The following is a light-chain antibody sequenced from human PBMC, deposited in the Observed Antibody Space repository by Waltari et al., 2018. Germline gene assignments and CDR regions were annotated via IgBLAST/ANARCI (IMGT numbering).Light chain of an antibody. CDR3: QSYDSSLSVV. V-gene: IGLV1-40*01. CDR1: SSNIGTAYD. Sequence: QFVLTQPPSLSGAPGERVTLSCTGSSSNIGTAYDVPWYQQFPGTAPKLLIYTTTNRPSGVPDRFSGSKSGTSASLAITGLQPEDEAEYYCQSYDSSLSVVFGGGTKLTVL. J-gene: IGLJ2*01. CDR2: TTT.